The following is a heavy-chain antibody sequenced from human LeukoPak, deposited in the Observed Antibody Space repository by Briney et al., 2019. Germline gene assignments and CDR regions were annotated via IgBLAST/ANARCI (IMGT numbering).Heavy chain of an antibody. Sequence: GGSLRLSCAASGFTFSSYSMNWVRQAPGKGLEWVSYISSISTTIYYADSVKGRFTISRDNAKNSLYLQMNSLRAEDTGVYYCARDMYRSSTSCYTYYFDYWGQGTLVTVSS. CDR2: ISSISTTI. CDR3: ARDMYRSSTSCYTYYFDY. V-gene: IGHV3-48*01. D-gene: IGHD2-2*02. J-gene: IGHJ4*02. CDR1: GFTFSSYS.